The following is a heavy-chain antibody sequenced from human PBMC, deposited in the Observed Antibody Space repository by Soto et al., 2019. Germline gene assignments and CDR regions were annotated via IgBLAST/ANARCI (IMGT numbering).Heavy chain of an antibody. CDR3: ARADRTITMIVGAFDI. CDR1: GGNFSRYA. V-gene: IGHV1-69*13. J-gene: IGHJ3*02. CDR2: IIPIFGTA. D-gene: IGHD3-22*01. Sequence: ASVKVSCKASGGNFSRYAIRWVRQAPGQGLEWMGGIIPIFGTANYAQKFQGRVTITADESTSTAYMELSSLRSEDTAVYYCARADRTITMIVGAFDIWGQGAMVTVSS.